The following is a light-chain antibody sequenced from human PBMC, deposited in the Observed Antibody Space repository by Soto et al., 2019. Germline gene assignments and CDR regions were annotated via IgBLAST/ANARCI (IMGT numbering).Light chain of an antibody. CDR3: QQYTSWLRT. J-gene: IGKJ1*01. CDR2: GAS. V-gene: IGKV3-15*01. Sequence: EIVMTHSPSTLPVSQGERATLSCRASQSVSSNLAWYQQKHGQAPRLLIYGASTRATGIPARFSGSGSGTEFTLTISSLQSEDYAVYYCQQYTSWLRTFGQGTKVDIK. CDR1: QSVSSN.